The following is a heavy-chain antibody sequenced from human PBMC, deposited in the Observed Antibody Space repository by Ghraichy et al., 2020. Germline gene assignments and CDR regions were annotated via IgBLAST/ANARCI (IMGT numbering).Heavy chain of an antibody. V-gene: IGHV3-48*02. D-gene: IGHD2-2*01. CDR3: ARGADIVVVPAAGHYYYGMDV. Sequence: GGSLRLSCAASGFTFSSYSVNWVRQAPGKGLEWVSYISSSSSTIYYADSVKGRFAISRDNAKNSLYLQMNSLRDEDTAVYYCARGADIVVVPAAGHYYYGMDVWGQGTTVTVSS. CDR2: ISSSSSTI. CDR1: GFTFSSYS. J-gene: IGHJ6*02.